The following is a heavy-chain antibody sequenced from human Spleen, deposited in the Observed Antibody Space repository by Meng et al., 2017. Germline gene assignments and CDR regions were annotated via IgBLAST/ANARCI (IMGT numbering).Heavy chain of an antibody. CDR1: GGSFSGYY. Sequence: GSLRLSCAVYGGSFSGYYWSWIRQPPGKGLEWIGEINHSGSTNYNPSLKSRVTISVDTSKNQFSLKLSSVTAADTAVYHCASLEHYYAVGVWGQGTMVTVSS. J-gene: IGHJ6*02. V-gene: IGHV4-34*01. CDR2: INHSGST. CDR3: ASLEHYYAVGV.